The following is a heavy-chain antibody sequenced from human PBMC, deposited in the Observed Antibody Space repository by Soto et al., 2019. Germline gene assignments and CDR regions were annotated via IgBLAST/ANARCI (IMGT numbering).Heavy chain of an antibody. CDR2: IYYSGST. Sequence: PSETLSLTCTVSGGSISSGGYYWSWIRQHPGKGLEWIGYIYYSGSTYYNPSLKSRVTISVDTSKNQFSLKLSSVTAADTAVYYCARSGVDRYCSSTSCYYFDYWGQGTLVTVSS. D-gene: IGHD2-2*01. J-gene: IGHJ4*02. V-gene: IGHV4-31*03. CDR3: ARSGVDRYCSSTSCYYFDY. CDR1: GGSISSGGYY.